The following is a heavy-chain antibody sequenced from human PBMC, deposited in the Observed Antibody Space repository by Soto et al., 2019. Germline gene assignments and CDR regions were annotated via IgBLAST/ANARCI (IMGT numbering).Heavy chain of an antibody. J-gene: IGHJ1*01. D-gene: IGHD3-22*01. CDR1: GFTFSSYG. V-gene: IGHV3-30*18. Sequence: GGSLRLSCAASGFTFSSYGMHWVRQAPGKGLEWVAVISYDGSNKYYADSVKGRFTISRDNSKNTLYLQMNSLRAEDTAVYYCAKDRAFTYYYDSSGLEYFQHWGQGTLVTVSS. CDR3: AKDRAFTYYYDSSGLEYFQH. CDR2: ISYDGSNK.